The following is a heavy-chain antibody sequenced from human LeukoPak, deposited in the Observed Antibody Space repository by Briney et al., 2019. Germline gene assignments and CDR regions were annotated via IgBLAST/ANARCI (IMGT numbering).Heavy chain of an antibody. D-gene: IGHD6-13*01. V-gene: IGHV3-23*01. CDR1: GFTFSRSA. CDR3: VKGRISEDGLDF. CDR2: ISSSGNT. J-gene: IGHJ4*02. Sequence: GGSLRLSCAASGFTFSRSAMTWIRQTPGKGLDWVSSISSSGNTYYADSVKGRFTISRDNSKNMLYLQMNSLRAEDTAVYYCVKGRISEDGLDFWGQGTLVTVSS.